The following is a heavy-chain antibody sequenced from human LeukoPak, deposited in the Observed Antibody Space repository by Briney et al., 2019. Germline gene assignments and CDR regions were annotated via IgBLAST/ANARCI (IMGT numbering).Heavy chain of an antibody. J-gene: IGHJ4*02. CDR3: ASGVPRITIFGVVKAGEGF. Sequence: SETLSLTCTVSGDSISSSSYYWGWIRQPPGKGLEWIGSIYYSGSTYYNPSLKSRVTISVDTSKNQFSLKLSSATAADTAVYYCASGVPRITIFGVVKAGEGFWGQGTLVTVSS. V-gene: IGHV4-39*01. CDR1: GDSISSSSYY. D-gene: IGHD3-3*01. CDR2: IYYSGST.